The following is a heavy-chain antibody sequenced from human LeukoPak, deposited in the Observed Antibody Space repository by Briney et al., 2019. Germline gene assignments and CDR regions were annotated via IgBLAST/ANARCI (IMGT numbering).Heavy chain of an antibody. J-gene: IGHJ4*02. CDR2: IYYSGST. Sequence: SETLSLTCTVSGGSVSSGSYYWSWIRQPPGTGLEWIGYIYYSGSTNYNPSLKSRVTISVDTSKNQFSLKLSSVTAADTAVYYCARGSRGYSYGWGQGTLVTVSS. CDR3: ARGSRGYSYG. CDR1: GGSVSSGSYY. D-gene: IGHD5-18*01. V-gene: IGHV4-61*01.